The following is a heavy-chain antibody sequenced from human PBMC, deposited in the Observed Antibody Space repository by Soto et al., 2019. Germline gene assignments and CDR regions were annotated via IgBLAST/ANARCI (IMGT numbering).Heavy chain of an antibody. CDR2: ISYDGNNK. CDR3: AKVRLEERSFFYFYALDV. J-gene: IGHJ6*02. V-gene: IGHV3-30*18. Sequence: QVQLVESGGGVVQPGRSLRLSCEASGFPFSTYGMHWVRQAPGKGLEWVAVISYDGNNKYYADSVKGRFTISRDNSKNTLSPQLNSLRADYTAVYHCAKVRLEERSFFYFYALDVWGQGTKVIVSS. D-gene: IGHD1-1*01. CDR1: GFPFSTYG.